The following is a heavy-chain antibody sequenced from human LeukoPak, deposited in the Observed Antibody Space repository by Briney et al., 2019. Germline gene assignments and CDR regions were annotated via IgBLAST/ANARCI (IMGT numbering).Heavy chain of an antibody. CDR1: GGSISSSYW. J-gene: IGHJ5*02. CDR2: FYHSGST. Sequence: PSETLSLTCAVSGGSISSSYWWGWVRQPPGKGLEWIGEFYHSGSTNYNPSPKSRVTISVDTSKNQFSLKLSSVTAADTAVYYCARVLCSSTSCYVRVGWFDPWGQGTLVTVSS. CDR3: ARVLCSSTSCYVRVGWFDP. V-gene: IGHV4-4*02. D-gene: IGHD2-2*01.